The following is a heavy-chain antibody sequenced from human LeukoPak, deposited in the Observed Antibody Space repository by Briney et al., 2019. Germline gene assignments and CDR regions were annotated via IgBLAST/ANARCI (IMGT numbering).Heavy chain of an antibody. CDR1: GFTFSNYA. Sequence: GGSLRLSCAVSGFTFSNYAMNWVRQAPGKGLEWVSGISGSGGSTYYADSVKGRFTISRDNSKNTLYLQMNSLRAEDTAVYYCAKDPGNCGGDCYLIAAHDWGQGTLVTVSS. CDR2: ISGSGGST. D-gene: IGHD2-21*02. J-gene: IGHJ4*02. V-gene: IGHV3-23*01. CDR3: AKDPGNCGGDCYLIAAHD.